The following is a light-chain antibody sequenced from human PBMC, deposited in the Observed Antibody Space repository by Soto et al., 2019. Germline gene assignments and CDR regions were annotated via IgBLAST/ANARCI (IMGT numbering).Light chain of an antibody. V-gene: IGLV1-40*01. CDR3: QSYDTSLSVV. J-gene: IGLJ2*01. CDR1: SSNIGARYA. CDR2: ANT. Sequence: QSVLTQPPSVSGAPGQRVTISCTGSSSNIGARYAVHWYLKIPGTAPKLLIYANTNRPSGVPDRFSGSKSGTSASLAITGLQAEDEADYYFQSYDTSLSVVFGGGTKVTVL.